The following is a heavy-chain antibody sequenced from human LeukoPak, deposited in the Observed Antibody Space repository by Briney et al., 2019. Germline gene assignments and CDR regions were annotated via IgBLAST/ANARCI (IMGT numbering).Heavy chain of an antibody. D-gene: IGHD3-10*01. CDR3: ARSRGRKVTPFDY. Sequence: SETQSLTCTVSGGSISTYYWCWIRQPPGQGLEWIGYIYTSGSTDYNPSLKSRVTISLHTTNNQFSLNLNSVTAADTAVYYCARSRGRKVTPFDYWGQGILVTVSS. J-gene: IGHJ4*02. CDR1: GGSISTYY. CDR2: IYTSGST. V-gene: IGHV4-4*09.